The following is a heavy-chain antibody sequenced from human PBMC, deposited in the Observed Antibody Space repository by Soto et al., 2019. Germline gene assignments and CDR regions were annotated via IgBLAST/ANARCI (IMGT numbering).Heavy chain of an antibody. CDR2: IWYDGSNK. V-gene: IGHV3-33*01. CDR1: GFTFSSYG. D-gene: IGHD5-18*01. CDR3: ARDSRIQLWANPLKDFDY. J-gene: IGHJ4*02. Sequence: PGGSLRLSCAASGFTFSSYGMHWVRQAPGKGLEWVAVIWYDGSNKYYADSVKGRFTISRDNSKNTLYLQMNSLRAEDTAVYYCARDSRIQLWANPLKDFDYWGQGTLVTVSS.